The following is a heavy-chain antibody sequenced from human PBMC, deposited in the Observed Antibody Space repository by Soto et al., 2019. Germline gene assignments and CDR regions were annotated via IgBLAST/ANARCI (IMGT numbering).Heavy chain of an antibody. D-gene: IGHD4-17*01. CDR3: ARTTAVPNTLRSRYCFDY. V-gene: IGHV4-61*01. CDR1: GGSLSYNTYD. Sequence: AETLYLTCSVPGGSLSYNTYDWSCRQKPLGNRLEWIGYVYYSGTTNYNPSLKSRVTISVDLCKNRLYLRLSSVTTADKALYYCARTTAVPNTLRSRYCFDYWGQGTMVTVSS. CDR2: VYYSGTT. J-gene: IGHJ4*02.